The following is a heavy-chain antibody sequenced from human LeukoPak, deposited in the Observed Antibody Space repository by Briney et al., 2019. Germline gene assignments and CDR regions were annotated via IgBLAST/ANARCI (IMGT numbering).Heavy chain of an antibody. CDR3: ARVLRYYDILSKPFDY. CDR2: INPNSGGT. CDR1: GYTFSGYY. J-gene: IGHJ4*02. Sequence: GASVKVSCKASGYTFSGYYIHWVRQAPGHGLEWMGWINPNSGGTNYAQKFQGRVTLTRDTSINTAYMELSRLRPDDTAVYYCARVLRYYDILSKPFDYWGQGTLVTVSS. D-gene: IGHD3-9*01. V-gene: IGHV1-2*02.